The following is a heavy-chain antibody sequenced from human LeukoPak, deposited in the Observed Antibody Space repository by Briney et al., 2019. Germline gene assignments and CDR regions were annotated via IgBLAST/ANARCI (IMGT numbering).Heavy chain of an antibody. CDR1: GFTVSSNY. CDR3: AREESSSWHQAMGDY. J-gene: IGHJ4*02. Sequence: GGSLRLSCAASGFTVSSNYMSWVRQAPGKGLEWVSVIYSGGSTYYADSVKGRFTISRDNSKNTLYLQMNSLRAEDTAVYYCAREESSSWHQAMGDYWGQGTLVTVSS. V-gene: IGHV3-66*01. CDR2: IYSGGST. D-gene: IGHD6-13*01.